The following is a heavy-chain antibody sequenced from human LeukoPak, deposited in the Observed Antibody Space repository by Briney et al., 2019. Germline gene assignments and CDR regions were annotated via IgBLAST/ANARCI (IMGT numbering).Heavy chain of an antibody. V-gene: IGHV3-21*01. J-gene: IGHJ3*02. CDR3: ARLRGTYAFDI. CDR2: ISGSGIYI. D-gene: IGHD1-26*01. Sequence: PGGSLRLSCAASGFTFSSYSMNWVRQAPGKGLEWVSSISGSGIYIYYANSVKGRFTISRHNAKNSLYLQMNSLRAEDTAVYYCARLRGTYAFDIWGQGTMVTVSS. CDR1: GFTFSSYS.